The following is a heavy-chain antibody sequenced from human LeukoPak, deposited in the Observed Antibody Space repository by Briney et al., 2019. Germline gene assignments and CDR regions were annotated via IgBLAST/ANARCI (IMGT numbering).Heavy chain of an antibody. CDR1: GFTVSSNY. CDR3: STLTSRGLSDS. D-gene: IGHD1-20*01. J-gene: IGHJ4*02. V-gene: IGHV3-15*01. Sequence: GGSLRLSCAASGFTVSSNYMSWVRQAPGKGLEWVGRIKSKADGETIDYAAPVKGRFTFSRDDSKNMLYLQMNSLKSEDTAVYYCSTLTSRGLSDSWGQGTLVTVSS. CDR2: IKSKADGETI.